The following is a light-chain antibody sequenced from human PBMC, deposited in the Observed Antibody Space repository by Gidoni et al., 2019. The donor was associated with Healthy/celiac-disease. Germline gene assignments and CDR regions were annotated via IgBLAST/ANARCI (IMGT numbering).Light chain of an antibody. CDR1: QSISSW. CDR2: DAS. Sequence: DIQMTQSPSTLSASVGDRVTIPCRASQSISSWLAWYQQKPGKAPKLLIYDASSLESGVPSRFSGSGSGTEFTLTISSLQPDDFATYYGQQYNSPITFGQGTRLEIK. V-gene: IGKV1-5*01. CDR3: QQYNSPIT. J-gene: IGKJ5*01.